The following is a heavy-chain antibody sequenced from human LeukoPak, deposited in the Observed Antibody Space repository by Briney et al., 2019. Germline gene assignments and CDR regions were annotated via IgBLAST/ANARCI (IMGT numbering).Heavy chain of an antibody. CDR2: INPSGGST. D-gene: IGHD3-9*01. Sequence: ASVKVSCKTAGYTFTSYYIHWVRQAPGQGLEWLGIINPSGGSTTYAQKFQGRVTMTTDTSTSTVYMELTSLRSDDTAVYYCARSSAYYNEADIWGQGTMVTVSS. CDR1: GYTFTSYY. J-gene: IGHJ3*02. CDR3: ARSSAYYNEADI. V-gene: IGHV1-46*01.